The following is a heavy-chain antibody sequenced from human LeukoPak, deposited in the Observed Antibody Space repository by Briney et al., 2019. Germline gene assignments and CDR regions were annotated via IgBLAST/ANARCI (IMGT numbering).Heavy chain of an antibody. CDR2: ISSSGSTI. J-gene: IGHJ5*02. V-gene: IGHV3-48*03. CDR3: ARDHYYGSGSFGFDP. Sequence: GGSLRLSCAASGFAFSSYEMNWVRQAPGKGLEWVSYISSSGSTIYYADSVKGRFTISRDNAKNSLYLQMNSLRAEDTAVYYCARDHYYGSGSFGFDPWGQRTLVTVSS. D-gene: IGHD3-10*01. CDR1: GFAFSSYE.